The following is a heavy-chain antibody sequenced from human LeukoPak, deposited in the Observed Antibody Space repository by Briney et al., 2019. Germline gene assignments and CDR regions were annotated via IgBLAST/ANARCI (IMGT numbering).Heavy chain of an antibody. Sequence: GGSLRLSCAASGFTFSSYSMNWVRQAPGRGLEWVSSISSSSSYIYYADSVKGRFTISRDNAKNSLYLQMNSLRAEDTAVYYCARDKRGYDFPTHYYYYMDVWGKGTTVTISS. J-gene: IGHJ6*03. CDR1: GFTFSSYS. D-gene: IGHD5-12*01. CDR3: ARDKRGYDFPTHYYYYMDV. V-gene: IGHV3-21*01. CDR2: ISSSSSYI.